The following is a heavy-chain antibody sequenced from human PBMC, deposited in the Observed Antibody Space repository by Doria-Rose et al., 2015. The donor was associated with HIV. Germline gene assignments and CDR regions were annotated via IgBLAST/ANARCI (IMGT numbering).Heavy chain of an antibody. CDR3: ARIKSSRWYHKYYFDF. D-gene: IGHD6-13*01. Sequence: SGPVLVKPTETLTLTCTVSGVSLSSPGMGVSWIRQPPGKVLEWLANIFSDDERSYKTSLKSRLTISRGTSKSQVVLTMTDMDPVDTATYYCARIKSSRWYHKYYFDFWGQGTLSSSPQ. J-gene: IGHJ4*02. V-gene: IGHV2-26*01. CDR1: GVSLSSPGMG. CDR2: IFSDDER.